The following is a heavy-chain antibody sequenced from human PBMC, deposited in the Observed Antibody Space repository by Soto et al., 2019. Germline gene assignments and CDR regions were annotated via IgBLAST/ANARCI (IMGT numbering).Heavy chain of an antibody. CDR1: GYTFTSYG. D-gene: IGHD2-2*01. CDR2: ISAYNGNT. Sequence: GASVKVSFKASGYTFTSYGISWVRQAPGQGLEWIGWISAYNGNTNYAQKLQGRVTMTTDTSTSTAYMELRSLRSDDTAVYYCARDVDGYCSSTSCYYYYGMDVWGQGTTVTVSS. V-gene: IGHV1-18*01. J-gene: IGHJ6*02. CDR3: ARDVDGYCSSTSCYYYYGMDV.